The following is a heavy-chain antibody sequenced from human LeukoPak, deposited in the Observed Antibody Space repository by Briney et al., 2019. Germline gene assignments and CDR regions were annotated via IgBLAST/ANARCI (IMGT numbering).Heavy chain of an antibody. Sequence: ASVKVSCKASGYTFTTYSMHWVRQAPGQGLEWMAIINLSGGSTDYTQKFQGRVTMTRDTSTSTVNMELSSLRSEDTAVYYCVRHNLMAVWGQGPRSPSP. J-gene: IGHJ6*02. V-gene: IGHV1-46*01. CDR2: INLSGGST. CDR1: GYTFTTYS. CDR3: VRHNLMAV.